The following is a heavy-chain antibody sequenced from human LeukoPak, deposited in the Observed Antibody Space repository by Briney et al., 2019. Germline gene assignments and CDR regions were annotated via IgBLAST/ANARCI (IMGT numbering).Heavy chain of an antibody. J-gene: IGHJ4*02. V-gene: IGHV1-18*01. CDR3: ARGGSGSYYKGNFDY. CDR1: GYTFTGYG. CDR2: ISAYNGNT. Sequence: ASVKVSCKASGYTFTGYGISWVRQAPGQGLEWMGWISAYNGNTNYAQKLQGRVTMTTDTSTSTAYMELRSLRSDDTAVYYCARGGSGSYYKGNFDYWGQGTLVTVSS. D-gene: IGHD3-10*01.